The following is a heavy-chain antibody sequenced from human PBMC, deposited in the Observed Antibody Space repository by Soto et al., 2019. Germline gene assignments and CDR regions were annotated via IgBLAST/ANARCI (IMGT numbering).Heavy chain of an antibody. CDR2: INADGTTT. CDR1: VFTSNENW. D-gene: IGHD1-26*01. V-gene: IGHV3-74*03. Sequence: RRLRVSCPVSVFTSNENWMHWVRQVPGKSLVWVSRINADGTTTTYADSVRGRFTISRDDTKKTLFLQMNTLTAEDTAVYFCIKGGYDLQDSGTYGTFDDWARGTLVTVSS. J-gene: IGHJ4*02. CDR3: IKGGYDLQDSGTYGTFDD.